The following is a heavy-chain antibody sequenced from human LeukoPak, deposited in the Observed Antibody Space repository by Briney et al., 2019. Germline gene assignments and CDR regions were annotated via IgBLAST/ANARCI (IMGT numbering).Heavy chain of an antibody. CDR2: IYPGDSDT. CDR1: GYNFSNCL. Sequence: GESLKISCEGSGYNFSNCLIGWVRQMPGKGLEWMGIIYPGDSDTRYGPSFQGRVTISADKSISTAYLQWSSLKASDTAMYYCARHGGGGSGGNSGFDYWGQGTLVTVSS. CDR3: ARHGGGGSGGNSGFDY. V-gene: IGHV5-51*01. J-gene: IGHJ4*02. D-gene: IGHD7-27*01.